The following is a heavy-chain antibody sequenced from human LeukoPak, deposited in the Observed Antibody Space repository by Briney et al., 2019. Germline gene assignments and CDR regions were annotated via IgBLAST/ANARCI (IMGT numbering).Heavy chain of an antibody. J-gene: IGHJ4*02. CDR2: IYPGDSDT. D-gene: IGHD2-21*02. V-gene: IGHV5-51*01. CDR3: ARVVVTANRAGVGSQEDY. Sequence: GESLKISCKGSGYSFTSYWIGWVRQMPGKGLEWMGIIYPGDSDTSYSPTFQGQLPISAAKSISTGYLQWSSLKASDTAMYYCARVVVTANRAGVGSQEDYWGQGTLVTVSS. CDR1: GYSFTSYW.